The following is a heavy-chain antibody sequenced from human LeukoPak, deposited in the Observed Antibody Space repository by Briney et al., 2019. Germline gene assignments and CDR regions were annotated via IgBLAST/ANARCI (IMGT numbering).Heavy chain of an antibody. D-gene: IGHD6-19*01. Sequence: SVKVSCKASGGNFSSNTISWVRQAPGQGLEWMGRIIPILGIANYAQKFQGRVTTTADKSTSTAYMEMSSLRSEDTAVYYCATSSGSLPPIDYWGQGTLVTVSS. CDR1: GGNFSSNT. V-gene: IGHV1-69*02. J-gene: IGHJ4*02. CDR3: ATSSGSLPPIDY. CDR2: IIPILGIA.